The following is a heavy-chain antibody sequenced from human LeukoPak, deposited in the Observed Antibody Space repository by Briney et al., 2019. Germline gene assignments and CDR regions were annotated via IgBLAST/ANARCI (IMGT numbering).Heavy chain of an antibody. V-gene: IGHV4-59*01. J-gene: IGHJ4*02. CDR3: ARNPNRYSSPDH. D-gene: IGHD6-13*01. CDR1: GGSISSYY. CDR2: IYYSGST. Sequence: SETLSLTCTVSGGSISSYYWSWIRQPPGKGLEWIGYIYYSGSTNYNPSLKSRVTISVDTSKNQFSLKLSSVTAADTAVYYCARNPNRYSSPDHWGPGNLVTVSS.